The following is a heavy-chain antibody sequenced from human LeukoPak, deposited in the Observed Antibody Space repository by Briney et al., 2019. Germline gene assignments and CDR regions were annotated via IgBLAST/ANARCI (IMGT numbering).Heavy chain of an antibody. CDR3: ARGITMIPRGGDAFDI. CDR2: ISYDGGNE. V-gene: IGHV3-30-3*01. D-gene: IGHD3-22*01. J-gene: IGHJ3*02. CDR1: GFTFSSYA. Sequence: GRSVRLSCAASGFTFSSYAVHWVRQAPGKGLEWVAVISYDGGNEYYADSVKGRFTISRDNSKNTLYLQINSLRTEDTAVYYCARGITMIPRGGDAFDIWGQGTMVTVSS.